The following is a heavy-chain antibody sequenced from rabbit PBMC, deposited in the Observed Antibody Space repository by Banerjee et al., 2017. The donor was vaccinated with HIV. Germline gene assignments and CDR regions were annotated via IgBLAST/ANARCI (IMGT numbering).Heavy chain of an antibody. CDR2: NYGGNGFT. J-gene: IGHJ4*01. Sequence: QEQLVESGGGLVKPEGSLTLTCTASGFSFSSSYWMCWVRQAPGKGLEWIGCNYGGNGFTYYASWVISRFTISKTSSTTVTLQMTSLTAADTATYFCARDVAYGGDGDASFNLWGPGTLVTVS. CDR1: GFSFSSSYW. V-gene: IGHV1S45*01. CDR3: ARDVAYGGDGDASFNL. D-gene: IGHD6-1*01.